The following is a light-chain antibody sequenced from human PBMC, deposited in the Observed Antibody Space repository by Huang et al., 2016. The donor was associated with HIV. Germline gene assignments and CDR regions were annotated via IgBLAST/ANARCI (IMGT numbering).Light chain of an antibody. J-gene: IGKJ1*01. CDR2: DAS. CDR3: QQYNSYPWT. Sequence: DIQMTQSPSTLSASVGDRVTIPCRASQSISSWLAWYQQKPGKAPKLLIYDASSLESGVPSRFSGSGSGTEFTLTINSLQPENFATHYCQQYNSYPWTFGQGTKVEVK. V-gene: IGKV1-5*01. CDR1: QSISSW.